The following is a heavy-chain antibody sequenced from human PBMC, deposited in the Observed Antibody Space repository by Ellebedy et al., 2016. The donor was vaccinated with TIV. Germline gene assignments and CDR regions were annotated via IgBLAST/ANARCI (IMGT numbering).Heavy chain of an antibody. J-gene: IGHJ3*02. D-gene: IGHD4-17*01. Sequence: GESLKISCAGSGFSFRSYWMSWVRQAPGKGLEWVANINQGGSVKYYVDSVRGRFTISRDNAKNSLYLQMNSLRAEDTAVYYCATDGSYGDYLSPAHAFENWGQGTVVIVSS. V-gene: IGHV3-7*01. CDR1: GFSFRSYW. CDR3: ATDGSYGDYLSPAHAFEN. CDR2: INQGGSVK.